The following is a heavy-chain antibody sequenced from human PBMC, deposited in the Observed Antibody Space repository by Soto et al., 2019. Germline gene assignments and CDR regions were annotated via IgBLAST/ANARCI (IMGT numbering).Heavy chain of an antibody. CDR1: GYTFTGYY. J-gene: IGHJ5*02. Sequence: ASVKVSCKASGYTFTGYYMHWVRQAPGQGLEWMGWINPNGGGTNYAQKFQGRVTMTRDTSISTAYMELSRLRSDDTAVYYCARDPAYYYDSSGYSPWGQGTLVTVSS. D-gene: IGHD3-22*01. CDR3: ARDPAYYYDSSGYSP. CDR2: INPNGGGT. V-gene: IGHV1-2*02.